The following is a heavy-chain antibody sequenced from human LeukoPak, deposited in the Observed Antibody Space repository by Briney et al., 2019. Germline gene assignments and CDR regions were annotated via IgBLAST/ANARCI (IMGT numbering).Heavy chain of an antibody. D-gene: IGHD3-22*01. Sequence: SVKVSCKASGGTFSRYAISWARQAPGQGLEWMGGIIPIFGTANYAQKFQGRVTITADESTSTAYMELSSLRSEDTAVYYCARQPYYYDSSGLGVYNWFDPWGQGTLVTVSS. V-gene: IGHV1-69*13. CDR1: GGTFSRYA. CDR2: IIPIFGTA. J-gene: IGHJ5*02. CDR3: ARQPYYYDSSGLGVYNWFDP.